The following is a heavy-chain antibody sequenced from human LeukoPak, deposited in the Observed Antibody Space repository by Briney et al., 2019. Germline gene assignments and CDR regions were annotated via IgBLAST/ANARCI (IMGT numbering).Heavy chain of an antibody. D-gene: IGHD6-6*01. Sequence: GASVKVSCKASGFTFTSSAVQWVRQARGQRLEWIGWIVVGSGNTNYAQKFQERVTITRDMSTSTAYMELSSLRSEDTAVYYCARVAYSSSAVHWFDPWGQGTLVTVFS. J-gene: IGHJ5*02. V-gene: IGHV1-58*01. CDR2: IVVGSGNT. CDR1: GFTFTSSA. CDR3: ARVAYSSSAVHWFDP.